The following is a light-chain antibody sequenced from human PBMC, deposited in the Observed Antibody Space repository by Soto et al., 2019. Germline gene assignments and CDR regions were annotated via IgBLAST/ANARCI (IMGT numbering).Light chain of an antibody. J-gene: IGKJ3*01. V-gene: IGKV1-12*01. CDR3: QQGNTFPLT. CDR1: HGVSGW. CDR2: TVS. Sequence: PMTQSPSSVSASVGDTVTLSCQTSHGVSGWLAWYQQKPGKAPTLLIYTVSNLQSGVPYRFSGSGSGTDFSLTITHLQPEDFATYFCQQGNTFPLTFGAGTKV.